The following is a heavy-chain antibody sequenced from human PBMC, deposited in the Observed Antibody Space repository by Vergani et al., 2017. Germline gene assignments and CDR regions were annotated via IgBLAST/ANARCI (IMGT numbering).Heavy chain of an antibody. D-gene: IGHD5-18*01. CDR3: SRGRGYSFGYSDY. CDR1: GFSFGDSA. CDR2: IRKKAYGGTT. V-gene: IGHV3-49*04. J-gene: IGHJ4*02. Sequence: EVHLVESGGGLVPPGRSLRLSCAASGFSFGDSAMTWVRQARGKGLERVAFIRKKAYGGTTEYAASVKGRFTISRDDSKRLAYLQLSGLKTEDTAVDFCSRGRGYSFGYSDYWGQGTLVNVSS.